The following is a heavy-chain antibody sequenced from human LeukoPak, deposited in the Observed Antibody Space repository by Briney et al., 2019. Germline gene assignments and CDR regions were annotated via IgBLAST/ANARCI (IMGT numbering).Heavy chain of an antibody. CDR2: MNPNSGNT. D-gene: IGHD6-19*01. J-gene: IGHJ6*03. CDR1: GYTFTSYD. CDR3: ARGRRGVAVAGTAPKDYYMDV. V-gene: IGHV1-8*01. Sequence: ASVKVSCKASGYTFTSYDINWVRQATGQGLEWMGWMNPNSGNTGYAQKFQGRVTMTRNTSISTAYMELSSLRSEDTAVYYCARGRRGVAVAGTAPKDYYMDVWGKGTTVTISS.